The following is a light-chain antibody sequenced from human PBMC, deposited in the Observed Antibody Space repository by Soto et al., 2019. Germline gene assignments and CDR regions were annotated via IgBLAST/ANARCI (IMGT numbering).Light chain of an antibody. CDR1: DSDIGFANY. CDR2: AFF. CDR3: SSFADGINVV. Sequence: QSALTQPPSASGSPGQSVIITCSGTDSDIGFANYVSWYQQHPDEAPKLLIYAFFKRLSEIPARFSASNSGITASKIVSGLHPEDEGEYFCSSFADGINVVFGGGTKLSVL. V-gene: IGLV2-8*01. J-gene: IGLJ2*01.